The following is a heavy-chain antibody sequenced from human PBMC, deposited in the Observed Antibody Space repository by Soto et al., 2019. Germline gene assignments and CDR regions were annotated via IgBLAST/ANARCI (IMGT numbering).Heavy chain of an antibody. CDR1: GFTFSSYA. J-gene: IGHJ6*03. CDR3: AKDLLWFGETAFYYYYYYMDV. D-gene: IGHD3-10*01. V-gene: IGHV3-23*01. Sequence: GGSLRLSYAASGFTFSSYAMSWVRQAPGKGLEWVPAISGSGGSTYYADSVKGRFTISRDNSKNTLYLQMNSLRVEDTAVYYCAKDLLWFGETAFYYYYYYMDVWGKGTTVTVSS. CDR2: ISGSGGST.